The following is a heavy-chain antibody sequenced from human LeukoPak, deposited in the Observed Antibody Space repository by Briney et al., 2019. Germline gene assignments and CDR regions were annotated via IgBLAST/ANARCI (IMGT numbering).Heavy chain of an antibody. CDR3: ARDHVGYCSSTSCYTRYYYYHGMDV. V-gene: IGHV4-34*01. D-gene: IGHD2-2*02. J-gene: IGHJ6*02. CDR2: INHSGST. CDR1: GGSFSGYY. Sequence: SETLSLTCAVYGGSFSGYYWSWIRQPPGKGLEWIGEINHSGSTNYNPSLKSRVTISVDTSKNQFSLKLSSVTAADTAVYYCARDHVGYCSSTSCYTRYYYYHGMDVWGQGTTVTVSS.